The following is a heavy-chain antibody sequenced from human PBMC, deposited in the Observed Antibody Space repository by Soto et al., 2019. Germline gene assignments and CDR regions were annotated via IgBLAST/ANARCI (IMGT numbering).Heavy chain of an antibody. V-gene: IGHV4-59*01. Sequence: SETLSLTCTVSGASISSYYWSWIRQPPGKGLEWIGYIYYSGSTNYNPSLKSRASISVDTSKNQFSLKLTSVTAADTAVYYCARDRSDSSGYLDYWGQGTLVTVSS. CDR2: IYYSGST. J-gene: IGHJ4*02. CDR3: ARDRSDSSGYLDY. D-gene: IGHD3-22*01. CDR1: GASISSYY.